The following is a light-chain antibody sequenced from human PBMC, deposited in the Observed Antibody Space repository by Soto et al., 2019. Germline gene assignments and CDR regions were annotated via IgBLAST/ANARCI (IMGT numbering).Light chain of an antibody. Sequence: DIQMTQSPSSLSASVGDRVTITCRASQDISNYLAWYQQRPGDVPKLLIHSASTVQSGVPSRFSGSGSGTDFTLTISSLQPEDVATYYCQKYSRAPFTFGPGTKVDI. V-gene: IGKV1-27*01. J-gene: IGKJ3*01. CDR2: SAS. CDR3: QKYSRAPFT. CDR1: QDISNY.